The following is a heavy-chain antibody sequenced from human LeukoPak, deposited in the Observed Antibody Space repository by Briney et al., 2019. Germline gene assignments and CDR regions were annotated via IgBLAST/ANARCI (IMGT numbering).Heavy chain of an antibody. V-gene: IGHV1-46*01. CDR1: GYTFTSYY. Sequence: GASVKVSCKASGYTFTSYYMHWVRQAPGQGLEWMGIINPSGGSTSYAQKFQGRVTMTRDTSTSTVYMELSSLRSEDTAVYYCVRGIHSGSSGPYYFDYWGQGILITVSS. CDR2: INPSGGST. CDR3: VRGIHSGSSGPYYFDY. D-gene: IGHD1-26*01. J-gene: IGHJ4*02.